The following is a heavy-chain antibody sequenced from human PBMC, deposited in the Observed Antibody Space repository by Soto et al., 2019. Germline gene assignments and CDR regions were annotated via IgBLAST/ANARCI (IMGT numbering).Heavy chain of an antibody. V-gene: IGHV5-10-1*01. Sequence: VQSLKISCNGSGYSFTSYWISWVRQMPRKGLEWMGRIHPSASYTNYSPSFQGHVTISADKSTSTAYLQWRSLKASDTAMYYCARHNQLWFNYGMDVWGQGTTGTVSS. CDR2: IHPSASYT. D-gene: IGHD5-18*01. CDR3: ARHNQLWFNYGMDV. J-gene: IGHJ6*02. CDR1: GYSFTSYW.